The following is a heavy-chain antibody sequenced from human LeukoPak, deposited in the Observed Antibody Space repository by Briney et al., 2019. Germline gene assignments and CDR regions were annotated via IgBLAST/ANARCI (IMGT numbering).Heavy chain of an antibody. J-gene: IGHJ4*02. CDR3: ANSYGPRDY. CDR2: ISGSGGST. Sequence: ASGFTFSSXXXXXVRQAPGKGLEWVSAISGSGGSTYYADSVKGRFTISRDNSKNTLYLQMNSLRAEDTAVYYCANSYGPRDYWGQGTLVTVSS. CDR1: GFTFSSXX. D-gene: IGHD3-10*01. V-gene: IGHV3-23*01.